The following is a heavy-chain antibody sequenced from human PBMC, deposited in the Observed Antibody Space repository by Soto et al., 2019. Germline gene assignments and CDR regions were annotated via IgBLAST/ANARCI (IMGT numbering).Heavy chain of an antibody. V-gene: IGHV4-34*01. J-gene: IGHJ5*02. Sequence: QVHLQQWGAGLLKPSETLSLTCAVYGGSFSDTYWNWFRQPPGKGLEWIGEINHNTNTIYNPSLTSLATXSXDXXKNPFSLKLPSVTAADTAVYYCARGVRLFRGSFDPWGQGTLVTVSS. CDR2: INHNTNT. D-gene: IGHD2-15*01. CDR1: GGSFSDTY. CDR3: ARGVRLFRGSFDP.